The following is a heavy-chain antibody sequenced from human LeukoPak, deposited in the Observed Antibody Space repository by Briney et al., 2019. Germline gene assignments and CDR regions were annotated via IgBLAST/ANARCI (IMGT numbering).Heavy chain of an antibody. V-gene: IGHV3-30-3*01. CDR3: ARTSWYSSSWSADH. CDR1: GFTFSSYA. Sequence: GRSLRLSCAASGFTFSSYAMHWVRQAPGKGLEWVAVISYDGSKKYHADSVKGRFTISRDNSKNTLYLQMNSLRAEDTALYYCARTSWYSSSWSADHWGQGTLVTVSS. CDR2: ISYDGSKK. D-gene: IGHD6-13*01. J-gene: IGHJ4*02.